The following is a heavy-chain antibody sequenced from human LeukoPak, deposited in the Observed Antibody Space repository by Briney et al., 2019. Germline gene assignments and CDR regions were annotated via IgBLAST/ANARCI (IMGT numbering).Heavy chain of an antibody. Sequence: SETLSLTCTVSGGSISSGGYYWSWIRQHPGKGLEWIGYIYYSGSTYYNPSLKSRVTISVDTSKNQFSLKLSSVTAADTAVHYCARVVQQLVSHYYYMDVWGKGTTVTVSS. CDR1: GGSISSGGYY. D-gene: IGHD6-13*01. CDR2: IYYSGST. V-gene: IGHV4-31*03. CDR3: ARVVQQLVSHYYYMDV. J-gene: IGHJ6*03.